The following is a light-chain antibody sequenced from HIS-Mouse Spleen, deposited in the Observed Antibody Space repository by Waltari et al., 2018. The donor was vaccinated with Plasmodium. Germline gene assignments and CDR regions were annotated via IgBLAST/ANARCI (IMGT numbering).Light chain of an antibody. CDR1: QGIRND. CDR2: AAS. CDR3: LQDYNYPYT. J-gene: IGKJ2*01. Sequence: IQMTQSPSTLSASVGDRVTITCRASQGIRNDLGWYQQKPGKAPKLLISAASSLQSGVPSRCSGSGSGTDFTLTISSLQPEDFATYYCLQDYNYPYTFGQGTKLEIK. V-gene: IGKV1-6*01.